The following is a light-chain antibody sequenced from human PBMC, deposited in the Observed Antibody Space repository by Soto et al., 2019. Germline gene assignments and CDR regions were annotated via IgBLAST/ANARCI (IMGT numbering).Light chain of an antibody. CDR3: QQSYSTPLT. J-gene: IGKJ3*01. CDR1: QSISNY. Sequence: DIQMTQSPSSLSASVGDRVTITCRASQSISNYLNWYQQKPGKAPKLLIYAASSLQGDVQSRFSGSGSGTDFTLTISSLQPDDFATYYCQQSYSTPLTCGPGTKVDIK. V-gene: IGKV1-39*01. CDR2: AAS.